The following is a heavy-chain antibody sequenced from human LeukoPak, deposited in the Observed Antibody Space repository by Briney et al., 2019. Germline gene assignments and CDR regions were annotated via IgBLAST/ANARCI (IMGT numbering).Heavy chain of an antibody. Sequence: GGSLRLSCTAFGFTFSNYGMHWVRQAPNKGLEWVAIIWYDGSNQYYADSVKGRFTVSRDSSKNTMYLQMNSLRAEDTAVYYCARDSELKVGGSFDYWGQGTLVTVSS. D-gene: IGHD3-16*01. V-gene: IGHV3-33*01. CDR3: ARDSELKVGGSFDY. J-gene: IGHJ4*02. CDR1: GFTFSNYG. CDR2: IWYDGSNQ.